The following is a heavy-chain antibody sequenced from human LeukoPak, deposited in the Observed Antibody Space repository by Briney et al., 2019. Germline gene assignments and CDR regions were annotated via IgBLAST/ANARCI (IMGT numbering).Heavy chain of an antibody. D-gene: IGHD3-3*01. CDR1: GFTFSSYA. CDR3: AKDHYDFWSGYRPGAFDM. CDR2: ISGSGADT. Sequence: GGSLRLSCAASGFTFSSYAMNWVRQAPGKGLEWVSVISGSGADTYYADSVKGLFSISRDNSKSTLYLQMNSLRAEDTAVYYCAKDHYDFWSGYRPGAFDMWGQGTMVTVSS. V-gene: IGHV3-23*01. J-gene: IGHJ3*02.